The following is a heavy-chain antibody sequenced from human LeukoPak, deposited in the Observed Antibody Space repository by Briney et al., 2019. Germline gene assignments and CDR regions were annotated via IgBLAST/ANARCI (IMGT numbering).Heavy chain of an antibody. J-gene: IGHJ4*02. CDR2: IYYTGST. V-gene: IGHV4-31*03. CDR3: ARGLPGARIPYHFDS. CDR1: GDSMSNGGYF. D-gene: IGHD1-1*01. Sequence: SETLSLTCTVSGDSMSNGGYFWSWVRQHPGKGLEWIEYIYYTGSTTYNPSLQSRVTMSVDTSKNNFSLRLNPVTAADTAVYFCARGLPGARIPYHFDSWGQGTLVAVSS.